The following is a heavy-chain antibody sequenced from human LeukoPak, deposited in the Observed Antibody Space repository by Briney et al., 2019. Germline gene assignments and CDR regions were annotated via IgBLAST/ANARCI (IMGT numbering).Heavy chain of an antibody. J-gene: IGHJ1*01. CDR2: IYYSGST. D-gene: IGHD4-17*01. CDR1: GGSISSSSYY. V-gene: IGHV4-39*07. Sequence: SETLSLTCTVSGGSISSSSYYWGWIRQPPGKGLEGIGSIYYSGSTYYNPSLKSRVTISVDTSKNQFSLKLSSVTAADTAVYYCARARSYGDYGYFQHWGQGTLVTVSS. CDR3: ARARSYGDYGYFQH.